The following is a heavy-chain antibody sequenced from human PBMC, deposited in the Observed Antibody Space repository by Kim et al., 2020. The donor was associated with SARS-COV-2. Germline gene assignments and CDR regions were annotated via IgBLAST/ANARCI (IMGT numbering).Heavy chain of an antibody. D-gene: IGHD2-2*01. V-gene: IGHV3-30-3*01. Sequence: GGSLRLSCAASGFTFSSYAMHWVRQAPGKGLEWVAAITSSGSNKYYADSVKGRFTISRDNSKNTLYLQMNSLRAEDTAVYYCARDTYCSSTSCYLYYYGMDVWGQGTTVTVSS. J-gene: IGHJ6*02. CDR3: ARDTYCSSTSCYLYYYGMDV. CDR1: GFTFSSYA. CDR2: ITSSGSNK.